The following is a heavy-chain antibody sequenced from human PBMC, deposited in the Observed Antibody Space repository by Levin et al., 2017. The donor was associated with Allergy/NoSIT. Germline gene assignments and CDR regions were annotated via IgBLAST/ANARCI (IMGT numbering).Heavy chain of an antibody. V-gene: IGHV3-30-3*01. D-gene: IGHD1-1*01. CDR3: VRDTAEEGT. Sequence: SCAASGFTFSNYAMHWVRQAPGKGLEWVGVISDDGSSEFYIDSVQGRFTISRDNSKNRLYLQMDSLRAEDTALYYCVRDTAEEGTWGQGTLVIVSS. CDR2: ISDDGSSE. J-gene: IGHJ4*02. CDR1: GFTFSNYA.